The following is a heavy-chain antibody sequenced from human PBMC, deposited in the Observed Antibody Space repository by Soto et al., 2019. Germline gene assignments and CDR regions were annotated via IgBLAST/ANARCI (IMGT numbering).Heavy chain of an antibody. D-gene: IGHD1-1*01. J-gene: IGHJ4*02. V-gene: IGHV1-18*01. Sequence: QVHLVQSGAEVKKPGASVKVSCQASGYAFTTYGITWVRQAPGQGLEWMGWISAHNGNTNYAQKLQGRVTVTRDTSTSTAYMELRSLRSDDTAVDYCARGRYGDYWGQGDLVTVSS. CDR2: ISAHNGNT. CDR1: GYAFTTYG. CDR3: ARGRYGDY.